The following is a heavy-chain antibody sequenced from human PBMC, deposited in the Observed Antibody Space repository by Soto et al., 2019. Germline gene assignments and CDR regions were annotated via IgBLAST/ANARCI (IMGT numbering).Heavy chain of an antibody. V-gene: IGHV1-18*01. Sequence: ASVKVSCKASGYTFTSYVISWVRQAPGQGLEWMGWISAYNGNTNYAQKLQGRVTMTTDTSTSTAYMELRGLRSDDTAVYYCAKLPSKYYDSSGYSIDYWGQGTLVTVSS. CDR1: GYTFTSYV. J-gene: IGHJ4*02. CDR2: ISAYNGNT. D-gene: IGHD3-22*01. CDR3: AKLPSKYYDSSGYSIDY.